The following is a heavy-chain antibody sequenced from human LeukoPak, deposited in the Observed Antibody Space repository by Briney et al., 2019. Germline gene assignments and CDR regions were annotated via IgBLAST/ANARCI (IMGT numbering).Heavy chain of an antibody. CDR3: ARQCSIVKCS. V-gene: IGHV3-11*03. Sequence: GGSLRLSCAASGFIFSDHYMTWIRQAPGKGLEWVSYISDGSSDTNYADSVKGRFTISRDNAKNSLYLQMNNLRAEDTAVYYCARQCSIVKCSWGQGTLVTVSS. CDR2: ISDGSSDT. J-gene: IGHJ5*02. CDR1: GFIFSDHY. D-gene: IGHD2-2*01.